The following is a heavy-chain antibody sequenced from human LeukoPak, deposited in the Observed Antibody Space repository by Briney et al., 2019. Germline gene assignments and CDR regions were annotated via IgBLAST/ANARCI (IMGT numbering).Heavy chain of an antibody. CDR2: IDWDDDK. CDR3: ARITETPSSRYYFDY. J-gene: IGHJ4*02. CDR1: GFSLSTSGMC. Sequence: SGPALVKPTQTLTLTCTFSGFSLSTSGMCVSWIRQPPGKALEWLARIDWDDDKYYSTSLKTRLTISKDTSKNQVVLTMTNMDPVDTVTYYCARITETPSSRYYFDYWGQGTLVTVSS. V-gene: IGHV2-70*11. D-gene: IGHD6-6*01.